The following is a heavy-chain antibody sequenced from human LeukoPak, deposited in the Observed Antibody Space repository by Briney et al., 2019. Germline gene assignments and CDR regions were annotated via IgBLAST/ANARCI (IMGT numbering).Heavy chain of an antibody. CDR3: ARQRNIESAGSDYYGMDV. CDR1: GYSFTSYW. D-gene: IGHD6-13*01. J-gene: IGHJ6*04. CDR2: IYGGESDT. V-gene: IGHV5-51*01. Sequence: EESLKISCKGSGYSFTSYWIGWVRQMPGKGLEWMGIIYGGESDTRYSPSFEGQVTISADKSISTAYLQWSSLKASDTAIYYCARQRNIESAGSDYYGMDVWGKGTTVTVSS.